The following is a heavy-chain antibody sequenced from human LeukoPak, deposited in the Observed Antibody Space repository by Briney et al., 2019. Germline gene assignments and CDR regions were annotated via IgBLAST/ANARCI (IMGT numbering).Heavy chain of an antibody. CDR2: ISHDGNNK. CDR1: GFTFSSYA. CDR3: ARERVYSNGPFDY. V-gene: IGHV3-30-3*01. D-gene: IGHD5-18*01. J-gene: IGHJ4*02. Sequence: PGRSLRLSCAASGFTFSSYAMHWVRQAPGKGLEWVAVISHDGNNKYNADSVKGRFTISRDNSKNTLYLQTNSLRAEDTAVYYCARERVYSNGPFDYWGQGTRVTVSS.